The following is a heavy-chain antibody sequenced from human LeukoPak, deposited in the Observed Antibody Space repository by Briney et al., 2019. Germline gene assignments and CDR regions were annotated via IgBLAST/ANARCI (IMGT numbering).Heavy chain of an antibody. CDR3: ARPRYSSLDHAFDI. CDR2: IIPIFGTA. J-gene: IGHJ3*02. V-gene: IGHV1-69*13. Sequence: SVTVSCKASGGTFSSYAISWVRQAPGQGLEWMGGIIPIFGTANYAQKFQGRVTITADESTSTAYMELSSLRSEDTAVYYCARPRYSSLDHAFDIWGQGTMVTVSS. CDR1: GGTFSSYA. D-gene: IGHD6-19*01.